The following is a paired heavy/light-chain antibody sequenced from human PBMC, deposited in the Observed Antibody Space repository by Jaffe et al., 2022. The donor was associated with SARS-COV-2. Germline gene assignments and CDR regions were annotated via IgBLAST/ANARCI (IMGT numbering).Light chain of an antibody. CDR3: QQYGNSPYT. CDR1: QSVSNNY. J-gene: IGKJ2*01. V-gene: IGKV3-20*01. Sequence: EIVLTQSPGTLSLSPGERATLSCRASQSVSNNYLAWYQQKPGQAPRLLIYGASSRATGIPDRFSGSGSGTDFTVTVSRLEPEDFAVYYCQQYGNSPYTFGQGTKLEIK. CDR2: GAS.
Heavy chain of an antibody. J-gene: IGHJ6*03. Sequence: QVQLRESGPGLVRPSETLSLTCTVSGGSIGAYQWSWIRQPPGKGLEWIGFISYSGSANYNPSLKSRVTISVDTSRNQFSLKLSSVTAADTAVYYCATSRGVNNYYYYIYVWGKGATVTVSS. CDR1: GGSIGAYQ. CDR2: ISYSGSA. V-gene: IGHV4-59*01. CDR3: ATSRGVNNYYYYIYV. D-gene: IGHD3-10*01.